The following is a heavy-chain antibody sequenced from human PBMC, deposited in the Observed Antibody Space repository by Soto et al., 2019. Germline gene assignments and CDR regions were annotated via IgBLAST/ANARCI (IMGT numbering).Heavy chain of an antibody. V-gene: IGHV4-59*01. CDR3: ARDRPYYDILTGYQPSWWFDP. J-gene: IGHJ5*02. Sequence: SETLSLTCTVSGGSISSYYWSWIRQPPGKGLEWIGYIYYSGSTNYNPSLKSRVTISVDTSKNQFSLKLSSVTAADTAVYYCARDRPYYDILTGYQPSWWFDPWGQGTLVTVSS. CDR2: IYYSGST. D-gene: IGHD3-9*01. CDR1: GGSISSYY.